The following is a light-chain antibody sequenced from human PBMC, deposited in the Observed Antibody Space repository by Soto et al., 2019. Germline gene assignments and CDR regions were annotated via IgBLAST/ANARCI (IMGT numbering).Light chain of an antibody. CDR3: CAYVSSNTLL. CDR2: EGS. J-gene: IGLJ3*02. CDR1: SSDVGGYNY. Sequence: QSALTQPPSASGSPGQSVAISCTGTSSDVGGYNYVSWYQQHPGKAPKLMIYEGSKRPSGISNRFSGSKSGNTASLIISGLQGDDEGDYYCCAYVSSNTLLFGGGTQLTVL. V-gene: IGLV2-23*01.